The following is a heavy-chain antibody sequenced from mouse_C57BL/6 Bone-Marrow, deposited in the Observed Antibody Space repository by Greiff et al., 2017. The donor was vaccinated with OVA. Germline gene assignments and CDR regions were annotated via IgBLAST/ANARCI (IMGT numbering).Heavy chain of an antibody. J-gene: IGHJ4*01. D-gene: IGHD4-1*01. CDR1: GYTFTSYG. Sequence: QVQLQQSGAELARPGASVKLSCKASGYTFTSYGISWVKQRTGQGLEWIGEIDPSDSYTNYNQKFKGKATLTVDTSYSTAYMQLSSLTSEDSAVYSCARGDGTRYAMDYWGQGTSVTVSS. CDR2: IDPSDSYT. CDR3: ARGDGTRYAMDY. V-gene: IGHV1-50*01.